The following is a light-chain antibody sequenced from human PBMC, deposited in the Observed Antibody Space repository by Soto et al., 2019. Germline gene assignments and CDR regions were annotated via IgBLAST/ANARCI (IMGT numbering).Light chain of an antibody. CDR1: QDITNH. V-gene: IGKV1-33*01. CDR2: DAS. J-gene: IGKJ5*01. CDR3: QHYDNLPSIT. Sequence: DIQITQSPSSLSASVVDRVTITCQASQDITNHLNWFQQKPGQAPQLLIYDASNLGTGVPSRFSGSGSGTDFSFTISSLQPEDIATYYCQHYDNLPSITFGQGTRLEI.